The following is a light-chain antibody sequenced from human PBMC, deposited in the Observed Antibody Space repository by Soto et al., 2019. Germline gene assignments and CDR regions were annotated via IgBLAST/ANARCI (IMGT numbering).Light chain of an antibody. CDR1: SSDVGSFNL. Sequence: QSVLTQPASVSGSPGQSITISCTGTSSDVGSFNLVSWYQRHPGKAPKLMIYEVSKRPSGVSNRFSGSKSANTASLTISGLQAEAEADYYCCSYEGRGTFPYVFETGPKVPVL. CDR2: EVS. CDR3: CSYEGRGTFPYV. J-gene: IGLJ1*01. V-gene: IGLV2-23*02.